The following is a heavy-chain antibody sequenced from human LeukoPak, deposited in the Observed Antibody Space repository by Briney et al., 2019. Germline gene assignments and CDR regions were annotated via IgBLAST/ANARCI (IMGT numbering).Heavy chain of an antibody. Sequence: GGSLRLSCEASGFSMSVYWMSWVRQAPGKGLEWVGNIKQDGSERNYVDSVKGRFTISRDNAKSSLYLQMNSLRAEDTAVYYYARDPVGTNPDSFDVWSQGTMVTVSS. D-gene: IGHD4-23*01. CDR1: GFSMSVYW. CDR3: ARDPVGTNPDSFDV. J-gene: IGHJ3*01. V-gene: IGHV3-7*03. CDR2: IKQDGSER.